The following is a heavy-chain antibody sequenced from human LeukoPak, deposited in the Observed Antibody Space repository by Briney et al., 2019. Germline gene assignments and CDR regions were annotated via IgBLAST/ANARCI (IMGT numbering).Heavy chain of an antibody. J-gene: IGHJ4*02. Sequence: GGSQRLSCAASGFTFDDYAMHWVRHAPGKGLEWVSGISWNSGSIGYADSVKGRFTISRDNAKNSLYLQMNSLRAEDTALYYCAKSDYWGQGTLVTVSS. CDR1: GFTFDDYA. V-gene: IGHV3-9*01. CDR3: AKSDY. CDR2: ISWNSGSI.